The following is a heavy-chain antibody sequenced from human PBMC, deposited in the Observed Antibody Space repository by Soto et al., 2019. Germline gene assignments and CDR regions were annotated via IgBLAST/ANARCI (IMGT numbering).Heavy chain of an antibody. CDR3: ARPAGYSSSWYDY. V-gene: IGHV3-30*03. CDR2: ISYDGSNK. Sequence: QVQLVESGGGVVQPGRSLRLSCAASGFTFSSYGMHWVRQAPGKGLEWVAVISYDGSNKYYADSVKGRFTISRDNSKNTLYLQMNSLRAEDTAVYYCARPAGYSSSWYDYWGQGTLVTVSS. D-gene: IGHD6-13*01. J-gene: IGHJ4*02. CDR1: GFTFSSYG.